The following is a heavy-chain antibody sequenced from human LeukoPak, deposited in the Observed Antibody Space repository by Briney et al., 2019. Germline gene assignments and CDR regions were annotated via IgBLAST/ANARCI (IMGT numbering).Heavy chain of an antibody. CDR1: GFTFDDYA. CDR3: AKDIEPWNYYYGPLAFDI. V-gene: IGHV3-43D*03. J-gene: IGHJ3*02. D-gene: IGHD3-10*01. CDR2: ISWDGGST. Sequence: GGSLRLSCAASGFTFDDYAMHWVRQAPGKGLQWVSLISWDGGSTYYADSVKGRFTISRDNSKNSLYLQMNSLRAGDTAFYYCAKDIEPWNYYYGPLAFDIWGQGTMVTVSS.